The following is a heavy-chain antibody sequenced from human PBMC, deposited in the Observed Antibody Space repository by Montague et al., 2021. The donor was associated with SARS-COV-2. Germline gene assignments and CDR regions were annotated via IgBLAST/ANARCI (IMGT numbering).Heavy chain of an antibody. V-gene: IGHV3-48*03. CDR2: ISNDGGAI. D-gene: IGHD1-26*01. CDR1: GFTISSYE. CDR3: AREPYSGSLRLTFDL. J-gene: IGHJ2*01. Sequence: SLRLSCAASGFTISSYEMNWVRQAPGKGLEWVSYISNDGGAIYYADSVKGRFTVSRDNAKNSLSLQMNGLRAEDTAVYYCAREPYSGSLRLTFDLWGRGTQVTVSS.